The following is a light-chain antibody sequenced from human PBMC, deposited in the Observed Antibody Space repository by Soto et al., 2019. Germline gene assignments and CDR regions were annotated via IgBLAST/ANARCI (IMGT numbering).Light chain of an antibody. CDR2: DLT. J-gene: IGLJ1*01. Sequence: QSALTQPASVSGSPGQSIAISCTRSSSDVGGYNYVSWYQHHPGKAPKLMIYDLTNRPSGVSDRFSGSKSGNNASLTISRQHAEDEADYHYSSYTSSGNYVFGTATKLTVL. CDR3: SSYTSSGNYV. CDR1: SSDVGGYNY. V-gene: IGLV2-14*03.